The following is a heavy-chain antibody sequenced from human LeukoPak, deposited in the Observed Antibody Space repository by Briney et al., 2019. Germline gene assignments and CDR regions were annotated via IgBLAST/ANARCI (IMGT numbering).Heavy chain of an antibody. CDR1: GFTFSIYW. V-gene: IGHV3-7*03. CDR3: ARIHQNRVVVGAKGAFEI. CDR2: IKTDGSEK. Sequence: GGSLRLSCAASGFTFSIYWMSWVRQAPGKGLEWVADIKTDGSEKRYVDSVKGRFTISRDNAKNRLYLQMNSLRAEDTAIYYCARIHQNRVVVGAKGAFEIWGQGTVVTVPS. J-gene: IGHJ3*02. D-gene: IGHD2-15*01.